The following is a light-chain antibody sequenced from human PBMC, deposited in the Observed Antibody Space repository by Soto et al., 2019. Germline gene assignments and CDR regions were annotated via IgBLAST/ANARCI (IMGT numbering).Light chain of an antibody. CDR1: QSVLYSSNNKNY. Sequence: DIVMTQSPDSLAVSLGERATINCKSSQSVLYSSNNKNYLAWYQQKPGQPPKLLIYWASTRESGVPDRFSGSGSGTDITLTICSLQAEDVAVYYCQQYYNIPRTFGQGTKVEIK. V-gene: IGKV4-1*01. CDR3: QQYYNIPRT. CDR2: WAS. J-gene: IGKJ1*01.